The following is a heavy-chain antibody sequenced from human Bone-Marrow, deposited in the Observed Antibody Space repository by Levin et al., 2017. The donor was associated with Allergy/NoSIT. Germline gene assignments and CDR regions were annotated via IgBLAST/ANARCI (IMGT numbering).Heavy chain of an antibody. J-gene: IGHJ4*02. CDR1: GFIFSNAW. CDR3: TTEAYCSSTNCGGTFDF. Sequence: PGGSLRLSCAASGFIFSNAWMSWVRQAPGRGLEWVGRIKSKTDGGTTDYAAPVKDRFTISRDDSKNTLYLQMNSLKTEDTAVYYCTTEAYCSSTNCGGTFDFWGQGSLVTVSS. CDR2: IKSKTDGGTT. D-gene: IGHD2-2*01. V-gene: IGHV3-15*01.